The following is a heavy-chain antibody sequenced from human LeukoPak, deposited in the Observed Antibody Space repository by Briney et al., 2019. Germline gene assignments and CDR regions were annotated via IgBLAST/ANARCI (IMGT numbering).Heavy chain of an antibody. CDR3: ARAGYYYDSSGYYWFDP. J-gene: IGHJ5*02. CDR1: GGSISSSSYY. Sequence: SETLSLTCTVSGGSISSSSYYWGWIRQPPGKGLEWIGSIYYSGSTYYNPSLKSRVTISVDTSKNQFSLKLSSVTAADTAVYYCARAGYYYDSSGYYWFDPWGQGTLVTVSS. CDR2: IYYSGST. V-gene: IGHV4-39*01. D-gene: IGHD3-22*01.